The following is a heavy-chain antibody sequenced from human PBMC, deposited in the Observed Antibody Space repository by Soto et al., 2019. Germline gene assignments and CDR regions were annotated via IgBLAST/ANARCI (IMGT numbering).Heavy chain of an antibody. CDR1: GYTFTSYA. D-gene: IGHD2-2*01. CDR2: INTNTGNP. Sequence: GASVKVSCKASGYTFTSYAMNWVRQAPGQGLEWMGWINTNTGNPTYAQGFTGRFVFSLDTSVSTAYLQICSLKAEDTAVYYCAREGSVVPAGNNWFDPWGQGTLVTVSS. J-gene: IGHJ5*02. CDR3: AREGSVVPAGNNWFDP. V-gene: IGHV7-4-1*01.